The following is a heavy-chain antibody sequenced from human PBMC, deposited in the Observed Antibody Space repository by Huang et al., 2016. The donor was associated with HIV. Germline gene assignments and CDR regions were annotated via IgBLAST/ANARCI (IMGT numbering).Heavy chain of an antibody. V-gene: IGHV1-8*03. Sequence: QVQLVQSGAEVKKPGASVKVYCKASGVNFTNNDFKWVRLASGQGPGWLGWMNPMSGNPGYAQKFQGRVTITRTTSITTAYMELRSLRSEDTAVYYCARARGFLYDSTGYYSRYYFDSWGQGTLVTISS. D-gene: IGHD3-22*01. J-gene: IGHJ4*02. CDR2: MNPMSGNP. CDR3: ARARGFLYDSTGYYSRYYFDS. CDR1: GVNFTNND.